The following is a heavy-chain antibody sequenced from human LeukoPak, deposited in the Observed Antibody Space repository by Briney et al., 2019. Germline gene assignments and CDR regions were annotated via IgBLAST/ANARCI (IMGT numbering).Heavy chain of an antibody. CDR1: VYTFNNFD. D-gene: IGHD3-10*01. V-gene: IGHV1-8*01. CDR3: ARTMVRGVPGFDY. CDR2: LNPDSGRT. J-gene: IGHJ4*02. Sequence: ASVTVSCKPSVYTFNNFDINWVRQATGQGLECLGWLNPDSGRTGYAPKFQGRVTMTRSTSTGTFYMELSSLRSEDTAVYYCARTMVRGVPGFDYWGQGTLVTVSS.